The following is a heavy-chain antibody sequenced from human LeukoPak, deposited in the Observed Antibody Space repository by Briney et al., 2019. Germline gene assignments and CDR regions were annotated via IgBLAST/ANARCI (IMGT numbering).Heavy chain of an antibody. CDR2: IYYSGST. V-gene: IGHV4-59*01. CDR1: GGSISSCY. Sequence: PSETLSLACTVSGGSISSCYWSWIRQPPGKGLEWIGYIYYSGSTNYNPSLKSRVTISVDTSKNQFSLKLSSVTAADTAVYYCARDLSYGGPGYFDYWGQGTLVTVSS. J-gene: IGHJ4*02. CDR3: ARDLSYGGPGYFDY. D-gene: IGHD5-18*01.